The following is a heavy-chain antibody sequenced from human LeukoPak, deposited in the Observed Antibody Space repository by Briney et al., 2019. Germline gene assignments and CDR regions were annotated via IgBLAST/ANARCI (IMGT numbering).Heavy chain of an antibody. Sequence: SETLSLTCTVSGGSISSSSYYWGWIRQPPGKGLACIGSIYYSGSTYYNPSLKSRVTISVDTSKNQFSLKLSSVTAADTAVYYCARDYGSYDSLVLEYWGQGNLLTVSS. CDR1: GGSISSSSYY. CDR2: IYYSGST. CDR3: ARDYGSYDSLVLEY. V-gene: IGHV4-39*07. J-gene: IGHJ4*02. D-gene: IGHD1-26*01.